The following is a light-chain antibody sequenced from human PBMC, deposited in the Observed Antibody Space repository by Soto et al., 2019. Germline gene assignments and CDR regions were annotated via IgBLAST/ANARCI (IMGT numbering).Light chain of an antibody. V-gene: IGKV1-12*01. Sequence: DIHMTQSPSSGSASLGYRVAITFRAIQGISTSLAWYQQKPGAAPKLLMYTASSLQDGVPSRFSGSGSGTDFTLTISSLQPEDFATYYCQHSKTNSLPITFGQGTRLENK. CDR1: QGISTS. CDR3: QHSKTNSLPIT. CDR2: TAS. J-gene: IGKJ5*01.